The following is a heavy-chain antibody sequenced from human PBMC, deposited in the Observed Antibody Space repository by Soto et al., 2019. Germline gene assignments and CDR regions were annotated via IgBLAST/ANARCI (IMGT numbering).Heavy chain of an antibody. Sequence: GGSLRLSCAASGFTFSSYWMSWVRQAPGKGLEWVANINQDGSEKYYVDSVKGRFTISRDNAKNSLYLQMNSLRGEDTAVYYCAREGYDILTGYYSSGGMDVWGQGTTVTVSS. CDR1: GFTFSSYW. V-gene: IGHV3-7*01. CDR3: AREGYDILTGYYSSGGMDV. D-gene: IGHD3-9*01. J-gene: IGHJ6*02. CDR2: INQDGSEK.